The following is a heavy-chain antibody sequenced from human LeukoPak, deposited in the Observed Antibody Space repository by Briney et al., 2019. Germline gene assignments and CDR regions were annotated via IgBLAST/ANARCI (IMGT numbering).Heavy chain of an antibody. J-gene: IGHJ4*02. Sequence: TGGSLRLSCAASGFMFNSYDMQWVRQSPGKGLEGVTFIRYDGSEKYYADSVEGRFTISRDDSKNTLYLQMNSLRSEDTAVYYCATSVTGFSSRFYYWGQGTLVTVSP. V-gene: IGHV3-30*02. CDR2: IRYDGSEK. D-gene: IGHD6-13*01. CDR3: ATSVTGFSSRFYY. CDR1: GFMFNSYD.